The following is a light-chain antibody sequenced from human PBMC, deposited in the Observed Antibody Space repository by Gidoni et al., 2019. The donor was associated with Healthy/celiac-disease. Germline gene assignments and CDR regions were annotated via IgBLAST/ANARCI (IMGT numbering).Light chain of an antibody. V-gene: IGKV1-33*01. CDR3: QQYDNLPLT. Sequence: IQINQSPSSLSASVGDRVTITRQASQDMSNYVHWYQQTPGKAPKLLIYDASNLETVFPTSFSGSGSGTDFTFTISSLQPEDIATYYWQQYDNLPLTFXGXTKVEIK. CDR2: DAS. J-gene: IGKJ4*01. CDR1: QDMSNY.